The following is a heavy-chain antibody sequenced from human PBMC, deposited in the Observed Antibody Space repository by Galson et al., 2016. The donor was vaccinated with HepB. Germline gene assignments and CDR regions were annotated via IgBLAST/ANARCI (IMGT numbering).Heavy chain of an antibody. V-gene: IGHV3-23*01. Sequence: LRLSCAASGFTFSGYTMSWVRQAPGKGLEWVSAITGSGGSTYYTDSVKGRFTISRDNSKNTLYLQMNSLRAEDTAVYYCAHPRTPTTSYFDYWGRGILVTVSS. CDR2: ITGSGGST. CDR3: AHPRTPTTSYFDY. CDR1: GFTFSGYT. D-gene: IGHD4-11*01. J-gene: IGHJ4*01.